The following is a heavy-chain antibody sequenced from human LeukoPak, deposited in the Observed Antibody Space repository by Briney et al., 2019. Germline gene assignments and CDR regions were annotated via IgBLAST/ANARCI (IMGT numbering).Heavy chain of an antibody. J-gene: IGHJ4*02. CDR1: GYSFTSYW. V-gene: IGHV5-51*01. Sequence: GESLKISCKGSGYSFTSYWIGWVRPMPGKSLEWMGNIYPGDSDTRYSPSFQGQVTISADKSISTAYLQWSSLKASDTAMYYCARLYQVPAAPEGWGQGTLVTVSS. D-gene: IGHD2-2*01. CDR3: ARLYQVPAAPEG. CDR2: IYPGDSDT.